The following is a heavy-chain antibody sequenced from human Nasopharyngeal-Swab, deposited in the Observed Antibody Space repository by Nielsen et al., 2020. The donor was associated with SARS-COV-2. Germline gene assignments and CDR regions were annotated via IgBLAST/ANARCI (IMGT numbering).Heavy chain of an antibody. Sequence: GGSLRLSCAASGFTFSTYGMNWVRQAPGKGLEWVSSISGTSSYIYYADSVKGRFTISRDNAKNSLYLQMNSLRAEDTAVYYCARDPAAAAPSHRWGQGTLVTVSS. CDR1: GFTFSTYG. J-gene: IGHJ4*02. CDR3: ARDPAAAAPSHR. D-gene: IGHD6-13*01. CDR2: ISGTSSYI. V-gene: IGHV3-21*04.